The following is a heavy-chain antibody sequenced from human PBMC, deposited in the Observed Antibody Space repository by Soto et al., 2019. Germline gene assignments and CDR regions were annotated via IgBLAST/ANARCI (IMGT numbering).Heavy chain of an antibody. CDR3: ARGMGSRVVPSHYYYYYMDV. J-gene: IGHJ6*03. CDR2: INHSGST. CDR1: GGSFSGYY. V-gene: IGHV4-34*01. Sequence: SETLSLTCAVYGGSFSGYYWSWIRQPPGKGLEWIGEINHSGSTNYNPSLKSRVTISVDTSNNQFFLKLSSVTAADTAVYYCARGMGSRVVPSHYYYYYMDVWGKGTTVTVSS. D-gene: IGHD2-2*01.